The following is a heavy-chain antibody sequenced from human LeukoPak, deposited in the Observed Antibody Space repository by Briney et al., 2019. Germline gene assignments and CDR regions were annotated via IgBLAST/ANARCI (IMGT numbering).Heavy chain of an antibody. D-gene: IGHD1-1*01. CDR1: GGTFSSYA. J-gene: IGHJ3*02. CDR3: ASVTQTGIPDAFDI. CDR2: IIPIFGTA. V-gene: IGHV1-69*13. Sequence: GASVKVSCKASGGTFSSYAISWVRQAPGQGLEWMGGIIPIFGTANYAQKFQGRVTITADESTSTAYMELSSLRSEDTAVYYCASVTQTGIPDAFDIWGQGTMVTVSS.